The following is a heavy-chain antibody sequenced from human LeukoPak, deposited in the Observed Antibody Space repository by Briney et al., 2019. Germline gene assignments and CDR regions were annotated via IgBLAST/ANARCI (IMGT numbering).Heavy chain of an antibody. CDR2: ISGSGDNT. CDR1: GFTFSSYA. D-gene: IGHD3-22*01. V-gene: IGHV3-23*01. Sequence: WGSLRLSCAASGFTFSSYAMSWVRQAPGKGLEWVSAISGSGDNTYYADSMKGRFTISRDNSKNTLSLQMNSLRAEDTAVYYCAKASYYYDSSDRFDYWGQGTLVTVSS. CDR3: AKASYYYDSSDRFDY. J-gene: IGHJ4*02.